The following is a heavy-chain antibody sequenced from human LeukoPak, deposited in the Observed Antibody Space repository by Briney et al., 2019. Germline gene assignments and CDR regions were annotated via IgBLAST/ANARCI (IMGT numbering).Heavy chain of an antibody. Sequence: GGSLRLSCAASGFTFSTYAMSWVRQAPGKGLEWVSTISGSGDDTYYADSVKGRFTISRDNSKNTLYLQMISLRAEDTAVYYCAKDRGSSGWNGLDYWGQGTLVTVSS. J-gene: IGHJ4*02. D-gene: IGHD6-19*01. CDR2: ISGSGDDT. CDR3: AKDRGSSGWNGLDY. CDR1: GFTFSTYA. V-gene: IGHV3-23*01.